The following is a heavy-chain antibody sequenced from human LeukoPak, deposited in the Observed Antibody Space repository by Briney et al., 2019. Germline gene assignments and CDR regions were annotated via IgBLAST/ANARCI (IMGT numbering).Heavy chain of an antibody. D-gene: IGHD1-26*01. V-gene: IGHV3-21*01. CDR3: ARDVGASAPDAFDI. CDR1: GFTFSTYN. Sequence: GGSLRLSCAASGFTFSTYNMNWVRQAPGKGLEWVSSISSSSNYIYYADSVKGRFTISRDNAKNSLYRQMNSLRAEDTDVYYCARDVGASAPDAFDIWGQGTMVTVSS. J-gene: IGHJ3*02. CDR2: ISSSSNYI.